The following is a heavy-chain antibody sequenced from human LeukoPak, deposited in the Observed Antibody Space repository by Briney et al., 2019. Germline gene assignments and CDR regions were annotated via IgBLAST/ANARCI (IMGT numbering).Heavy chain of an antibody. CDR3: AREDYGSGSYCDY. Sequence: GASVKLSCTASGGTFSSYGISWVRQAPGQGLEWMGWISAYNGNTNYAQKLQGRVTMTTDTSTSTAYMELRSLRSDDTAVYYCAREDYGSGSYCDYWGQGTLVTVSS. D-gene: IGHD3-10*01. V-gene: IGHV1-18*01. CDR1: GGTFSSYG. CDR2: ISAYNGNT. J-gene: IGHJ4*02.